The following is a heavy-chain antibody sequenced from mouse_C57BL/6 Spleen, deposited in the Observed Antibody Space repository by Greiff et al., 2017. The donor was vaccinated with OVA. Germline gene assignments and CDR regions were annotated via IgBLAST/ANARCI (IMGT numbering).Heavy chain of an antibody. J-gene: IGHJ4*01. Sequence: QVQLQQSGAELVRPGASVKMSCKASGYTFTSYNMHWVKQTPRQGLEWIGAIYPGNGDTSSNQKFQGKATLTVDQSSSPAYMQLSSLTSEDSAVYFCARWVDYYWDVYAMDYWGQGTSVTVSS. D-gene: IGHD1-1*01. CDR3: ARWVDYYWDVYAMDY. CDR1: GYTFTSYN. V-gene: IGHV1-12*01. CDR2: IYPGNGDT.